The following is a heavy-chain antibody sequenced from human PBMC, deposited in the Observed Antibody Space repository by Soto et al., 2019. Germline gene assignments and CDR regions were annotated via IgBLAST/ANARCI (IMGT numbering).Heavy chain of an antibody. Sequence: EVQLVESGGGLVQPGGSLSLSCAASGFTVSSNYMNWVRQAPGKGLEWVSVIYMGGNTYYADSVKGGFTISRDNSKNTVYLQMNSLRVEDTAVYYCAGDFFGWSSSSSSSSRYWGQGALVTVSS. CDR3: AGDFFGWSSSSSSSSRY. CDR2: IYMGGNT. D-gene: IGHD6-6*01. V-gene: IGHV3-66*01. J-gene: IGHJ4*02. CDR1: GFTVSSNY.